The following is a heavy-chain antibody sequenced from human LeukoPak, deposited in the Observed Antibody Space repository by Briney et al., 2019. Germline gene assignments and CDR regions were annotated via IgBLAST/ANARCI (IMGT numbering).Heavy chain of an antibody. D-gene: IGHD6-19*01. Sequence: PGGSLRLSCAASGFTFSSYAMSWVRQAPGKGLEWVSVISDSGGTTYYADSVKGRFTISRDNSKNTLYLQMNSLRAEDTAVYYCATHSSGWFDYWGQGTLVTVSS. CDR1: GFTFSSYA. CDR2: ISDSGGTT. CDR3: ATHSSGWFDY. J-gene: IGHJ5*01. V-gene: IGHV3-23*01.